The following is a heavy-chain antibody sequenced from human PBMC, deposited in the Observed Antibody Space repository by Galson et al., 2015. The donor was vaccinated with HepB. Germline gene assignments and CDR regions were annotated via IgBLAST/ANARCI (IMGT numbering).Heavy chain of an antibody. CDR1: GFTFSSYA. V-gene: IGHV3-23*01. D-gene: IGHD1-26*01. Sequence: SLRLSCAASGFTFSSYAMSWVRQAPGKGLEWVSAISGSGGSTYYADSVKGRFTISRDNSKNTLYLQMNSLRAEDTAVYYCAKERGIVGATPHGGAFDIWGQGTMVTVSS. CDR3: AKERGIVGATPHGGAFDI. J-gene: IGHJ3*02. CDR2: ISGSGGST.